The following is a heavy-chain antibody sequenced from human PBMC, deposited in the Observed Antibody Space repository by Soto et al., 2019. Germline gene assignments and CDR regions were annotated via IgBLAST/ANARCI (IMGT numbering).Heavy chain of an antibody. Sequence: GGSLRPSCAASGFTFTIYWMSWVRQAPGKGLEWVANIKQDGSEEYYVDSVKGRFTISRDNAKNSLYLQMNSLRAEDTAVYYCARHSGTWFDYWGQGALVTVSS. CDR1: GFTFTIYW. CDR2: IKQDGSEE. D-gene: IGHD6-13*01. CDR3: ARHSGTWFDY. J-gene: IGHJ4*02. V-gene: IGHV3-7*05.